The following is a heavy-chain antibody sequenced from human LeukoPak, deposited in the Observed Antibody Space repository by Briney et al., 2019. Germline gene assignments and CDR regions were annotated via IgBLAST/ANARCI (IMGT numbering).Heavy chain of an antibody. CDR2: MSGSGGST. V-gene: IGHV3-23*01. D-gene: IGHD3-22*01. CDR1: GFTFSIYG. J-gene: IGHJ2*01. CDR3: AKDGYYDSSAYYYVRYFDL. Sequence: PGGSLRLSCAASGFTFSIYGMSWVRQAPGRGLEWVSAMSGSGGSTYYADSVKGRFTISRDNSKNTLYLQMNSLRAEDTAVYCCAKDGYYDSSAYYYVRYFDLWGRGTLVTVSS.